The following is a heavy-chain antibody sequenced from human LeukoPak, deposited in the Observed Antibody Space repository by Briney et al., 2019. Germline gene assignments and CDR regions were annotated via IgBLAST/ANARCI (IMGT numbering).Heavy chain of an antibody. V-gene: IGHV1-46*01. CDR3: ATDGMITFGGVIVIDRDY. CDR1: GYTFTTYY. D-gene: IGHD3-16*02. J-gene: IGHJ4*02. Sequence: GASVKVSCKASGYTFTTYYMHWVRQAPGQGLEWRGIINPSGGSTCYAQKFQGRVTMTRDTSTSTVYMEVSSLRSEDTAVYYCATDGMITFGGVIVIDRDYWGQGTLVTVSS. CDR2: INPSGGST.